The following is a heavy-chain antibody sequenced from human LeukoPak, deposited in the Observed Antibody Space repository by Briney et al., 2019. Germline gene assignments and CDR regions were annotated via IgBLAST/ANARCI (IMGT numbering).Heavy chain of an antibody. V-gene: IGHV1-2*02. J-gene: IGHJ3*02. D-gene: IGHD2-2*01. CDR2: INPNSGGT. CDR1: GYTFTGCY. Sequence: ASVKVSCKASGYTFTGCYMHWVRQAPGQGLEWMGWINPNSGGTNYAQKFQGRVTMTRDTSISTAYMELSRLRSDDTAVYYCARDHQGQGFAFDIWGQGTMVTVSS. CDR3: ARDHQGQGFAFDI.